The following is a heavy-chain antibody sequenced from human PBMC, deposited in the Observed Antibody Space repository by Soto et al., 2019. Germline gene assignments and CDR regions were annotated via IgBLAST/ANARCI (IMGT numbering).Heavy chain of an antibody. Sequence: PGGSLRLSCAASGFTFSSYGMHWVRQAPGKGLEWVAVIWYDGSNKYYADSVKGRFTISRDNSKNTLYLQMNSLRAEDTAVYYCARDPAASNCSSTSCYYYYYYMDVWGKGTTVTVSS. CDR1: GFTFSSYG. CDR2: IWYDGSNK. CDR3: ARDPAASNCSSTSCYYYYYYMDV. J-gene: IGHJ6*03. D-gene: IGHD2-2*01. V-gene: IGHV3-33*01.